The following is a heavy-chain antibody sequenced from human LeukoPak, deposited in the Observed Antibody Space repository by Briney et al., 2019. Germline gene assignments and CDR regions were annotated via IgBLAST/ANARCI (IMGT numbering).Heavy chain of an antibody. CDR3: ARYLLGVTTVTVFDS. V-gene: IGHV3-21*06. J-gene: IGHJ4*02. D-gene: IGHD4-17*01. Sequence: GGSLRLSCVASGFAFSGYTMNWVRQVPGQGPEWVASISSGSSHMFYADSVKGRFIISRDNAKNVLYLHMNNLRAEDSAVYYCARYLLGVTTVTVFDSWGRGNLVTVSS. CDR1: GFAFSGYT. CDR2: ISSGSSHM.